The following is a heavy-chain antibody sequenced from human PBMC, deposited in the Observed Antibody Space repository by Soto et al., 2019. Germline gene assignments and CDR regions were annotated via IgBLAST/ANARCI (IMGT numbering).Heavy chain of an antibody. J-gene: IGHJ6*04. CDR3: TRDSSRSSAG. Sequence: GGSLRLSCAASGFTFSDYGMSWVRQAPGKGLEWVSGISGFDGSTYYADSVKGRFTISRDNSKNTLFLQMNSLRSEDTAVYYCTRDSSRSSAGWGKGTTVTGSS. D-gene: IGHD6-13*01. CDR2: ISGFDGST. V-gene: IGHV3-23*01. CDR1: GFTFSDYG.